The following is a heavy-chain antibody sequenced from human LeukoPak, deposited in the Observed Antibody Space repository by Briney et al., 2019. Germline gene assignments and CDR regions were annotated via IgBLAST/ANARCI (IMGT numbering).Heavy chain of an antibody. CDR2: INHSGST. CDR1: GGSFSGYY. D-gene: IGHD2-2*02. J-gene: IGHJ6*02. CDR3: ASSSGYRSSTSCYSRLKYYYYGMDA. Sequence: LETLSLTCAVYGGSFSGYYWSWIRQPPGKGLEWIGEINHSGSTNYNPSLKSRVTISVDTSKNQFSLKLSSVTAADTAVYYCASSSGYRSSTSCYSRLKYYYYGMDAWGQGTTVTVSS. V-gene: IGHV4-34*01.